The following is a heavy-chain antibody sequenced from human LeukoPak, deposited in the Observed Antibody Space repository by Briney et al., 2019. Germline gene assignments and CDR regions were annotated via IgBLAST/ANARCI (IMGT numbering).Heavy chain of an antibody. CDR1: GFTFTSSA. Sequence: SVKVSCKASGFTFTSSAVQWVRQARGQRLEWIGWIVVCRGKTNYAQKLQERVTITRDMSTSTAYNELSSLRSEDTAVYDCAADGDCRSTSCYRGQGGYCDYGGQGTLVTVS. D-gene: IGHD2-2*01. CDR3: AADGDCRSTSCYRGQGGYCDY. CDR2: IVVCRGKT. V-gene: IGHV1-58*01. J-gene: IGHJ4*02.